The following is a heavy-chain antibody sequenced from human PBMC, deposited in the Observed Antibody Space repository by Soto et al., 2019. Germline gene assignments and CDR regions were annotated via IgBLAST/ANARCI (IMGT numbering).Heavy chain of an antibody. Sequence: QITLKESGPTLVKPTQTFTLACTFSGFSLSTSGMGVGWIRQPPGKALEWLALIYWDDDKRYSPSLKSRLTITKATSNNQVVLTMTNMDPVDTATYYCAHYSSTSSFDYWGQGTLVTVSS. D-gene: IGHD6-13*01. V-gene: IGHV2-5*02. J-gene: IGHJ4*02. CDR1: GFSLSTSGMG. CDR3: AHYSSTSSFDY. CDR2: IYWDDDK.